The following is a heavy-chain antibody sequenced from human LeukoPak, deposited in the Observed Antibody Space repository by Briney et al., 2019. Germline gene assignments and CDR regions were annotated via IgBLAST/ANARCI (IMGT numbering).Heavy chain of an antibody. D-gene: IGHD2-15*01. J-gene: IGHJ4*02. CDR1: GFTFSSYA. CDR3: AKDSYGYCSGGSCDYNDY. V-gene: IGHV3-23*01. Sequence: PGGSLRLSCAASGFTFSSYAMSWVRQAPGKGLEWVSAISDSGGSTYYADSVKGRFTISRDNSKNTLYLQMNSLRAEDTAVYYCAKDSYGYCSGGSCDYNDYWGQGTLVTVSS. CDR2: ISDSGGST.